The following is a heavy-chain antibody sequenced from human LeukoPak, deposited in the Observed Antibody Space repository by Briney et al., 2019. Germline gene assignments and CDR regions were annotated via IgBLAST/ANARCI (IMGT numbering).Heavy chain of an antibody. CDR3: ARTHYYDSSGYWMDY. CDR2: IDWDDDK. CDR1: GFSLSTSGVC. J-gene: IGHJ4*02. V-gene: IGHV2-70*11. D-gene: IGHD3-22*01. Sequence: SGPALVKPTQTLTLTCTFSGFSLSTSGVCVTWIRQPPGKALEWLARIDWDDDKYYSTSLKTRLTISKDTSKNQVVLTMTNMEPVDTATYYCARTHYYDSSGYWMDYWGQGTLVTVSS.